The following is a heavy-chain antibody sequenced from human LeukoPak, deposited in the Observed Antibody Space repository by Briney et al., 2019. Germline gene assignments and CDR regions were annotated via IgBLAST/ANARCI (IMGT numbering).Heavy chain of an antibody. CDR1: GFTFSSYG. Sequence: PGRSLRLSCAASGFTFSSYGMHWVRQAPGKGLEWVAVIWYDGSNKYYADSVKGRFTISRDNAKNSLYLQMNSLRAEDTAVYYCARAGYCSSTSCYAYYYGMDVWGQGTTVTVSS. V-gene: IGHV3-33*01. CDR3: ARAGYCSSTSCYAYYYGMDV. J-gene: IGHJ6*02. CDR2: IWYDGSNK. D-gene: IGHD2-2*01.